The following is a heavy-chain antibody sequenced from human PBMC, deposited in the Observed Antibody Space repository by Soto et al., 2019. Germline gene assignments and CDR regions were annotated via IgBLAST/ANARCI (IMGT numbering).Heavy chain of an antibody. CDR1: GGTFTSTA. V-gene: IGHV1-69*01. Sequence: QVLLVQSSAEVKKPGSSVKVSCKASGGTFTSTAFSWVRQAPGQGLEWMGGIIPVLGTPNYAQKFQARLTVTADASTTRVHMELSSLRSDDTAVYYCASSAGLYHFLNYYGLNVWGQGTTVTVSS. CDR3: ASSAGLYHFLNYYGLNV. CDR2: IIPVLGTP. J-gene: IGHJ6*02. D-gene: IGHD6-13*01.